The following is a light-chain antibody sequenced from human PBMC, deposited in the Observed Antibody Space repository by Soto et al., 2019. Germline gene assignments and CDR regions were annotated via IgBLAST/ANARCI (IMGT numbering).Light chain of an antibody. CDR2: GAS. V-gene: IGKV3-15*01. CDR1: QSVSSN. J-gene: IGKJ1*01. CDR3: QQYNNWPRT. Sequence: EIIITQSPTTLSVSPGERATLSCRASQSVSSNLAWYQQKPGQAPRLLIYGASTRATGIPARFSGSGSGTEFTLTISSLQSEDFAVYYCQQYNNWPRTFGQGTRWIS.